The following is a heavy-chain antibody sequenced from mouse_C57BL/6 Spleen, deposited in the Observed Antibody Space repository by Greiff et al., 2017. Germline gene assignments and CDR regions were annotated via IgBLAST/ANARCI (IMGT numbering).Heavy chain of an antibody. CDR2: FHPYNDDT. V-gene: IGHV1-47*01. CDR3: ARLWYDGQGGYAMDY. D-gene: IGHD2-3*01. CDR1: GYTFTTYP. J-gene: IGHJ4*01. Sequence: SGAELVKPGASVKMSCKASGYTFTTYPIEWMKQNHGKSLEWIGNFHPYNDDTKYNEKFKGKATLTVEKSSSTVYLELSRLTSDDSAVYYCARLWYDGQGGYAMDYWGQGTSVTVSS.